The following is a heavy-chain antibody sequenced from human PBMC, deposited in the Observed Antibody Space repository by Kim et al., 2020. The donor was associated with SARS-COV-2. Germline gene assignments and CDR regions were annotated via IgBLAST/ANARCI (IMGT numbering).Heavy chain of an antibody. Sequence: SETLSLTCAVYGGSFSGYYWSWIRQPPGKGLDWIGEINHSGSTNYNPSLKSRVTISVDTSKNQFPLKLSSVTAADTAVYYCASNAWYYYDISGYFDNWG. J-gene: IGHJ4*01. CDR1: GGSFSGYY. D-gene: IGHD3-22*01. V-gene: IGHV4-34*01. CDR2: INHSGST. CDR3: ASNAWYYYDISGYFDN.